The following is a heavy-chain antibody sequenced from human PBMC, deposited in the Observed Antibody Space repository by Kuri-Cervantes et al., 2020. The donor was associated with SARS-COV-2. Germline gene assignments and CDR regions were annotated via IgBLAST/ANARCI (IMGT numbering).Heavy chain of an antibody. CDR3: ARGSGTGSGAFDF. CDR2: INHSGST. V-gene: IGHV4-34*01. CDR1: GGSFSGYY. Sequence: GSLRLSCAVYGGSFSGYYWSWIRQPPGKGLEWIGEINHSGSTNYNPSLRSRVTISVDTSKNQFSLKVTSVTAADTAVYHCARGSGTGSGAFDFWGHGTMVTVSS. J-gene: IGHJ3*01. D-gene: IGHD3-10*01.